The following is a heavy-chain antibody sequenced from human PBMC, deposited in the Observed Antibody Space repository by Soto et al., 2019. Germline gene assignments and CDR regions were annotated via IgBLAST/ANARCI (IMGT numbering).Heavy chain of an antibody. V-gene: IGHV1-18*01. CDR2: ISAYNGNT. D-gene: IGHD6-13*01. CDR1: GYTFTSYG. CDR3: AREGFHSSSWYPEDFQH. J-gene: IGHJ1*01. Sequence: ASVKVSCKASGYTFTSYGISWVRQAPGQGLEWMGWISAYNGNTNYAQKLQGRVTMTTDTSTSTAYMELRSLRSDDTAVYYCAREGFHSSSWYPEDFQHWGQGTLVTVSS.